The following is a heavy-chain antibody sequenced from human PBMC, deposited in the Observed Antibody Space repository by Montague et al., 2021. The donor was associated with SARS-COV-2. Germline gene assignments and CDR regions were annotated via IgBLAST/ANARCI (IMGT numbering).Heavy chain of an antibody. CDR2: IYYSVST. V-gene: IGHV4-31*03. Sequence: TLSLTCTVSGGSISSGDYYWSWIRQHPGKDLEWIGYIYYSVSTYYNPSLKSRVTISVDTSKNQFSLKLSSVTAADTAVYYCARGGSYSSGWYGVDYYYGMDVWGQGTTVTVSS. D-gene: IGHD6-19*01. J-gene: IGHJ6*02. CDR1: GGSISSGDYY. CDR3: ARGGSYSSGWYGVDYYYGMDV.